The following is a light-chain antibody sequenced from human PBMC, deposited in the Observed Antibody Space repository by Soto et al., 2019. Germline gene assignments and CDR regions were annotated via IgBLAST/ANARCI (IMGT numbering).Light chain of an antibody. CDR2: GAS. CDR3: QQYGSPPLYT. V-gene: IGKV3-20*01. Sequence: EIVLTQSPGTLSLSPGERATLSCRAGQSVSSSYLAWYQQKPGQAPRLLIYGASSRATGIPYRVSGSGSGTDFTLTISGLEPEDFAVYYCQQYGSPPLYTFGQGTKLEIK. J-gene: IGKJ2*01. CDR1: QSVSSSY.